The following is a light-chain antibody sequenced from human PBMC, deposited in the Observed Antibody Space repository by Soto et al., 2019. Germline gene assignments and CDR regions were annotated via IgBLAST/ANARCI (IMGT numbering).Light chain of an antibody. J-gene: IGLJ2*01. CDR3: GTWDSSRSAVV. V-gene: IGLV1-51*01. CDR1: SSNIGNNY. Sequence: QSVLTQPPSVSAAPGQTVTISCSGSSSNIGNNYVSWYQQVPGTAPKLLIYDNNKRPSGITDRFSGAKSGTYATLGITGLQTGDEADYYCGTWDSSRSAVVFGGGTKLTVL. CDR2: DNN.